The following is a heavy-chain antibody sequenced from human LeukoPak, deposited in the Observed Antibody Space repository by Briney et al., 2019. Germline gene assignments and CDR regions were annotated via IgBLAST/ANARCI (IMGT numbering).Heavy chain of an antibody. CDR3: AHRPTQAYAVAGNIFDY. J-gene: IGHJ4*02. CDR1: GFSLSTSGVG. Sequence: ESGPTLVKPTQTLTLTCTFSGFSLSTSGVGVGWIRQPPGKALEWLALIYWDDDKRYSPSLKSRLTITKDTSKNQVVLTMTNMDPVDTATYYCAHRPTQAYAVAGNIFDYWGQGTLVTVSS. D-gene: IGHD6-19*01. CDR2: IYWDDDK. V-gene: IGHV2-5*02.